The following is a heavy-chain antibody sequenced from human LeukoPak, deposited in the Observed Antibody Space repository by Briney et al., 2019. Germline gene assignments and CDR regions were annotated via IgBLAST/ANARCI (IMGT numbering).Heavy chain of an antibody. CDR2: ISSSSSYI. CDR3: ARAGGSSPFDY. D-gene: IGHD1-26*01. CDR1: GFTFSSYS. Sequence: GGSLRLSCADSGFTFSSYSMNWVRQAPGKGLEWVSSISSSSSYIYYADSVKGRFTISRDNAENSLYLQMNSLRAEDTAVYYCARAGGSSPFDYWGQGTLVTVSS. V-gene: IGHV3-21*01. J-gene: IGHJ4*02.